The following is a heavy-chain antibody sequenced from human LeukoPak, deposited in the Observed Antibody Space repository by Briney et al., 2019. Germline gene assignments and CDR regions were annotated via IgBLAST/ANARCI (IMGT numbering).Heavy chain of an antibody. CDR3: ARGVQGPLGDWFDP. Sequence: ASVKVSCKASGYTFTSYDINWVRQATGQGLEWMGWMNPNSGNTGYAQKFQGRVTMTRNTSISAAYMELSSLRSEDTAVYYCARGVQGPLGDWFDPWGQGTLVTVSS. V-gene: IGHV1-8*01. CDR2: MNPNSGNT. D-gene: IGHD1-1*01. J-gene: IGHJ5*02. CDR1: GYTFTSYD.